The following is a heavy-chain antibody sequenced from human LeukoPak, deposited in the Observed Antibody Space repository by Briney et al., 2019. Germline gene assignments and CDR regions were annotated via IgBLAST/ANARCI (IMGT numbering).Heavy chain of an antibody. CDR1: GGTFSSYA. Sequence: GASVKVSCKASGGTFSSYAISWVRQAPGQGLEWMGGIIPIFGTANYAQKFQGRVTITADKSTSTAYMELSSLRSEDTAVYYCARGDTAMVLDYWGQGTLVTVSS. CDR3: ARGDTAMVLDY. V-gene: IGHV1-69*06. J-gene: IGHJ4*02. D-gene: IGHD5-18*01. CDR2: IIPIFGTA.